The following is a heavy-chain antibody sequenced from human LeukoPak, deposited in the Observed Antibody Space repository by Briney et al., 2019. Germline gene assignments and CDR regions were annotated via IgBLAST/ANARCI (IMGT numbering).Heavy chain of an antibody. J-gene: IGHJ4*02. CDR1: GFTVSNNY. V-gene: IGHV3-53*01. Sequence: GGSLRLSCAASGFTVSNNYMSWVRQAPGKGLEWVSVIYSGGSTYYADSVKGRFTISRDNSKNTLYLQMNSLRGEDTAVYYCAKTTQMITFGGVIVPFDYWGQGTLVTVSS. CDR2: IYSGGST. D-gene: IGHD3-16*02. CDR3: AKTTQMITFGGVIVPFDY.